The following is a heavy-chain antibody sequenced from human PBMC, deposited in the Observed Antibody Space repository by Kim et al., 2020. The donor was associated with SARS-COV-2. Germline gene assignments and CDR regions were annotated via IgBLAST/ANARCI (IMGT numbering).Heavy chain of an antibody. V-gene: IGHV1-46*01. CDR3: AREPFLEWLPTPFDY. J-gene: IGHJ4*02. CDR2: INPSGGST. CDR1: GYTFTSYY. D-gene: IGHD3-3*01. Sequence: ASVKVSCKASGYTFTSYYMHWVRQAPGQGLEWMGIINPSGGSTSYAQKFQGRVTMTRDTSTSTVYMELSSLRSEDTAVYYCAREPFLEWLPTPFDYWGQGTLVTVSS.